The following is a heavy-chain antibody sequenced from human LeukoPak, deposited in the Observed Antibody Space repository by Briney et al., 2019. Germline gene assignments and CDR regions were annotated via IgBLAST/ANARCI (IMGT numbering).Heavy chain of an antibody. V-gene: IGHV4-61*02. CDR3: ARLKYYYDSSGYRAEYFQH. Sequence: PSETLSLTCTVSGGSISSGSYYWSWIRQPAGKGLEWIGRIYTSGSTNYNPSLKSRVTISVDTSKNQFSLTLSSVTAADTAVYYCARLKYYYDSSGYRAEYFQHWGKGALVTVSS. CDR1: GGSISSGSYY. CDR2: IYTSGST. D-gene: IGHD3-22*01. J-gene: IGHJ1*01.